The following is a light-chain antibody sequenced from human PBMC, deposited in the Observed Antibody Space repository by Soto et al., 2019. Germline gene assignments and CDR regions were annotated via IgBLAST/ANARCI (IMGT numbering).Light chain of an antibody. CDR3: QQLNSYPRT. CDR2: AAS. J-gene: IGKJ4*01. CDR1: QGISSY. Sequence: DIQLTQSPSFLSASVGDRVTITCRASQGISSYLAWYQQKPGKAPKLLIYAASTLQSGVPSRFSGSGSGTEFTLTINSLQPEDFATYYCQQLNSYPRTFGGGTKVDI. V-gene: IGKV1-9*01.